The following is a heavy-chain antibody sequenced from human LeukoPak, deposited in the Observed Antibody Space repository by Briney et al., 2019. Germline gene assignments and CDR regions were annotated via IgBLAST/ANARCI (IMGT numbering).Heavy chain of an antibody. CDR2: IYPGDSDT. J-gene: IGHJ4*02. D-gene: IGHD6-19*01. V-gene: IGHV5-51*01. CDR1: GYSFTSYW. Sequence: GASLKISCKGSGYSFTSYWIGWVRQMPGKGLEWMGIIYPGDSDTRYSPSFQGQVTISADKSISTAYLQWSSLKASDTAMYYCARASIAVAGDIDYWGQGTLVTVSS. CDR3: ARASIAVAGDIDY.